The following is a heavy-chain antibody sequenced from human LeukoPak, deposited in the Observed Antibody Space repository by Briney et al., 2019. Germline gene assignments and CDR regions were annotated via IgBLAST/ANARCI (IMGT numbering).Heavy chain of an antibody. CDR2: INPNSGGT. D-gene: IGHD6-13*01. Sequence: ASVKVSCKASGYTFTGYYMHWVRQAPGQGLEWMGRINPNSGGTNYAQKFQGRVTMTRDTSISTAYMELSRLRSDDTAVYYCARGGGGEQQTWDFDYWGQGTLVTVSS. J-gene: IGHJ4*02. V-gene: IGHV1-2*06. CDR1: GYTFTGYY. CDR3: ARGGGGEQQTWDFDY.